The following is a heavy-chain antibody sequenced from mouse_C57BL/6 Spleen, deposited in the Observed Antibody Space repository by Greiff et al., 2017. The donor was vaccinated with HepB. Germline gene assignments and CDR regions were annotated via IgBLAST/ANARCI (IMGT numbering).Heavy chain of an antibody. J-gene: IGHJ2*01. CDR3: ARWGYGSSYFDY. Sequence: QVQLQQPGAELVRPGSSVKLSCKASGYTFTSYWMDWVKQSPGQGLEWIGNIYPSDSETHYNQKFKDKATLTVDKSSSTAYMQLSSLTSEDSAVYYCARWGYGSSYFDYWGQGTTLTVSS. V-gene: IGHV1-61*01. D-gene: IGHD1-1*01. CDR2: IYPSDSET. CDR1: GYTFTSYW.